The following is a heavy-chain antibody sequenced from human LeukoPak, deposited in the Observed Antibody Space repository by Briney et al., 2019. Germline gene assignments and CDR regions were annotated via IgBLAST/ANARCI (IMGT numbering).Heavy chain of an antibody. D-gene: IGHD6-19*01. V-gene: IGHV1-46*01. CDR2: INPSGGST. CDR3: ARGVRIAVAGYGFYYFDY. J-gene: IGHJ4*02. Sequence: ASVKVYCKASGYTFTSYYMHWVRQAPGQGLEWMGIINPSGGSTSYAQKFQGRVTMTRDTSTSTVYMELSSLRSEDTAVYYCARGVRIAVAGYGFYYFDYWGQGTLVTVSS. CDR1: GYTFTSYY.